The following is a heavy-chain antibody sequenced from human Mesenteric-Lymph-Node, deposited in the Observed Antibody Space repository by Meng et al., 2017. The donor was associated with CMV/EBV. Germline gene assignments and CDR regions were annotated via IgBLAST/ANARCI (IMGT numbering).Heavy chain of an antibody. V-gene: IGHV3-72*01. CDR3: ARDSMKGGGFDC. CDR1: GFSFTGSD. J-gene: IGHJ4*02. Sequence: GESLKISCAASGFSFTGSDMHWVRQASGKGLEWVGRIRNKAETSITEYAASVRGRFTISRDDSQNSLYLQMNSLRIEDTAVYYCARDSMKGGGFDCWGQGILVTVSS. D-gene: IGHD3-10*01. CDR2: IRNKAETSIT.